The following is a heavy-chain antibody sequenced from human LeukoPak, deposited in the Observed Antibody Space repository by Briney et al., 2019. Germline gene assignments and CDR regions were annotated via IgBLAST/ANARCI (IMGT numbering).Heavy chain of an antibody. CDR1: GGSISSSSYY. D-gene: IGHD1-26*01. CDR2: IYYSGST. J-gene: IGHJ4*02. V-gene: IGHV4-39*07. Sequence: SETLSLTCTVSGGSISSSSYYWGWIRQPPGKGLEWIGSIYYSGSTYYNPSLKSRVTISVDTSKNQFSLKLSSVTAADTAVYYCARDALSGVPSHWGQGTLVTVSS. CDR3: ARDALSGVPSH.